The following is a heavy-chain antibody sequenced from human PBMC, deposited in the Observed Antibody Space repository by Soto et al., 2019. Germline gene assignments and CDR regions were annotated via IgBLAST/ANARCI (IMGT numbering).Heavy chain of an antibody. D-gene: IGHD4-17*01. J-gene: IGHJ6*03. CDR1: GFTFSSYG. Sequence: GGSLRLSCAASGFTFSSYGMHWVRQAPGKGLEWVAVIWYDGSIKYYADSVKGRFTISRDNSKNTLYLQMNSLRAEDTAVYYCARDYNGDYYYYYYMDVGGKGTTVTVSS. CDR3: ARDYNGDYYYYYYMDV. V-gene: IGHV3-33*01. CDR2: IWYDGSIK.